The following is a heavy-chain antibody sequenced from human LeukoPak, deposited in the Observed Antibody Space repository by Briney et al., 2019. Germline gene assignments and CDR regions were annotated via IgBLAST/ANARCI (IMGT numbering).Heavy chain of an antibody. V-gene: IGHV3-7*01. J-gene: IGHJ4*02. CDR3: ARDQGGSYLSGYFDY. CDR1: GFTFSSYW. Sequence: GGSLRLSCAASGFTFSSYWMSWVRQAPGKGLEWVANIKQDGSEKYYADSVKGRFTISRDNAKNSLYLQMNSLRAEDTAVYYCARDQGGSYLSGYFDYWGQGTLVTVSS. CDR2: IKQDGSEK. D-gene: IGHD1-26*01.